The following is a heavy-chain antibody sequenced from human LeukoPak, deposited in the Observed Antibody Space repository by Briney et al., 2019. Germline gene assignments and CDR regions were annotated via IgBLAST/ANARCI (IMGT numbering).Heavy chain of an antibody. J-gene: IGHJ3*02. D-gene: IGHD3-22*01. V-gene: IGHV4-4*07. CDR1: GGSISSYY. CDR2: IYTSGST. CDR3: ARDGDDTMIVGPNDAFVI. Sequence: PSETLSLTCTVSGGSISSYYWSWIRQPAGKGLEWIGRIYTSGSTNYNPSLKSRVTISVDTSKNQFSLKLSSVTAADTAVYYCARDGDDTMIVGPNDAFVIWGQGTMVTVSS.